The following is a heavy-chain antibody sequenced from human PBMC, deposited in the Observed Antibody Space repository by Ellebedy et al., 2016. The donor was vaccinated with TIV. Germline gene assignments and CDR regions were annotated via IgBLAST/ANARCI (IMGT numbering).Heavy chain of an antibody. CDR3: ARDLYSSEGLDV. CDR1: GFTFSRYW. V-gene: IGHV3-7*01. J-gene: IGHJ6*02. Sequence: GESLKISCAASGFTFSRYWMSWLRQAPGQGQEWVDKKKEDGSEKYYVDSVKGRFTISRDNAKNSLYLQLNSLRAEDTAVYYCARDLYSSEGLDVWGLGTTVTVSS. CDR2: KKEDGSEK. D-gene: IGHD3-22*01.